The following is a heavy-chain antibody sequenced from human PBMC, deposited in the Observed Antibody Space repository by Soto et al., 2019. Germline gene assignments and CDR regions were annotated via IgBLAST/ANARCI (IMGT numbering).Heavy chain of an antibody. CDR3: ASKDWNDVGKANFDY. CDR2: INPIFGTA. J-gene: IGHJ4*02. Sequence: SVKVSCKASGYTFTGYYMHWVRQAPGQGLEWMGWINPIFGTANYAQKFQGRVTITADKSTSTAYMELSSLRSEDTAVYYCASKDWNDVGKANFDYWGQGTLVTVSS. D-gene: IGHD1-1*01. CDR1: GYTFTGYY. V-gene: IGHV1-69*06.